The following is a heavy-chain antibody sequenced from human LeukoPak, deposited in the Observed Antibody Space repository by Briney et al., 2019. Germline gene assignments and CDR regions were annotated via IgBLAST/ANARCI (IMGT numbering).Heavy chain of an antibody. CDR1: GFTFSSYS. V-gene: IGHV3-21*04. D-gene: IGHD6-13*01. J-gene: IGHJ4*02. CDR2: ISSSSSYI. Sequence: GGSLRLSCAASGFTFSSYSMNWVRQAPGKGLEWVSSISSSSSYIYYADSVKGRFTISRDNAKNSLYLQMNSLRAEDTALYYCAKDMGSSWTVVDYWGQGTLVTVSS. CDR3: AKDMGSSWTVVDY.